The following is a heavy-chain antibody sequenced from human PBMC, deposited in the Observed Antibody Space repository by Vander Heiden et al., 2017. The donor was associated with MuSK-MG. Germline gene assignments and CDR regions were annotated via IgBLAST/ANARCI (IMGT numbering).Heavy chain of an antibody. CDR3: ASPFANVWGSYLRHSQYAFDI. J-gene: IGHJ3*02. V-gene: IGHV3-11*01. CDR2: ISSSGSTI. D-gene: IGHD3-16*02. CDR1: GFTFSDYY. Sequence: QVQLVESGGGLVKPGGSLRLSCAASGFTFSDYYMSWIRQAPGKGLEWVSYISSSGSTIYYADSVKGRFTISRDNAKNSLYLQMNSLRAEDTAVYYCASPFANVWGSYLRHSQYAFDIWGQGTMVTVSS.